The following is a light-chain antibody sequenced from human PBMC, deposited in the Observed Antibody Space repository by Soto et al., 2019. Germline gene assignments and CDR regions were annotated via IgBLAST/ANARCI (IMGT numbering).Light chain of an antibody. CDR1: SSDFGTYNR. J-gene: IGLJ3*02. V-gene: IGLV2-18*02. Sequence: QSALTQPPSVSGSPGQSVTISCTGSSSDFGTYNRVSWHQQPPGTAPKLMIYDVNNRPSGVPDRFSGSKSGNTASLTISGLQAEDEADYYCSAYTSSNTWVFGGGTKLT. CDR3: SAYTSSNTWV. CDR2: DVN.